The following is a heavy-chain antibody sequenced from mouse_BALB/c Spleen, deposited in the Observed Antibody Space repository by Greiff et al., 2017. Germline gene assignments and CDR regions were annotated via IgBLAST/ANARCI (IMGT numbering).Heavy chain of an antibody. Sequence: EVKLMESGGGLVKPGGSLKLSCAASGFTFSSYAMSWVRQSPEKRLEWVAEISSGGSYTYYPDTVTGRFTISRDNAKNTLYLEMSSLRSEDTAMYYCARRNGYPFAYWGQGTLVTVSA. CDR2: ISSGGSYT. CDR1: GFTFSSYA. CDR3: ARRNGYPFAY. V-gene: IGHV5-9-4*01. J-gene: IGHJ3*01. D-gene: IGHD2-2*01.